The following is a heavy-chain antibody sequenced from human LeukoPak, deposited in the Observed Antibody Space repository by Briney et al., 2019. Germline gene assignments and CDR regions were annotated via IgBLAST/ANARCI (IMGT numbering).Heavy chain of an antibody. V-gene: IGHV1-2*02. D-gene: IGHD3-10*01. CDR3: ARDLRPRPYASGSFVAFHI. CDR1: GYTFTDYY. CDR2: INPNSGVT. Sequence: ASVKVSCKASGYTFTDYYIHWVRQAPGQGLEWMGWINPNSGVTNYAQKFQGRVTMTRDTSISTAYMELSRLTSDDTAVYYCARDLRPRPYASGSFVAFHIWGQGTLVTVSS. J-gene: IGHJ3*02.